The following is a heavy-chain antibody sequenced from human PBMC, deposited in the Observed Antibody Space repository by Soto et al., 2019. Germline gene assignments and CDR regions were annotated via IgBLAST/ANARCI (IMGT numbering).Heavy chain of an antibody. CDR3: ARRTIVERPYFYMDV. Sequence: QVQLVQSGGEVKKPGASVRVSGKASGYPFISYGISWVRQATGQGPEWMGWVSGHNGNTYYAQKFQGRVTMTTDTSTNTAYMVLRSLRSDDTAVYYCARRTIVERPYFYMDVWGKGPTVSVSS. CDR1: GYPFISYG. J-gene: IGHJ6*03. V-gene: IGHV1-18*01. CDR2: VSGHNGNT. D-gene: IGHD2-15*01.